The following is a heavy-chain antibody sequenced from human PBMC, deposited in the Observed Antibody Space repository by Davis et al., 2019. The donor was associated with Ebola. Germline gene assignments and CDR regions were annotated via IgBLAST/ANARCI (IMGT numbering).Heavy chain of an antibody. CDR1: GFTSSAYS. CDR2: ISGDSRTI. Sequence: GRSLRLSCVASGFTSSAYSMIWVRQAPGKGLEWVSYISGDSRTIDYADSVKGRFTVSRDNAKNSLYLQMNSLRDEDTALYYCARHDDYWGQGTLVTVSS. J-gene: IGHJ4*02. CDR3: ARHDDY. V-gene: IGHV3-48*02.